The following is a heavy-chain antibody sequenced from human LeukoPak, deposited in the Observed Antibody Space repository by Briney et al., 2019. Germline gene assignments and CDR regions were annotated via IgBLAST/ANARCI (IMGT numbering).Heavy chain of an antibody. J-gene: IGHJ6*03. D-gene: IGHD3-3*01. V-gene: IGHV3-11*04. Sequence: GGSLRLSCAASGFTFSDYYMSWIRQAPGKGLEWVSYISSSGSTIYYADSVKGRFTISRDNAKNSLYLQMNSLRAEDTAVYYCARGGFGIFGVVAYYYYYMDVWGKGTTVTVSS. CDR2: ISSSGSTI. CDR1: GFTFSDYY. CDR3: ARGGFGIFGVVAYYYYYMDV.